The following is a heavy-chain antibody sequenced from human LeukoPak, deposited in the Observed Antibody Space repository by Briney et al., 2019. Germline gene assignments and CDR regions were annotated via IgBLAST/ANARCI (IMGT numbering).Heavy chain of an antibody. Sequence: SVKVSCKASGYTFTSYDINWVRQATGQGLEWMGGIIPIFGTANYAQKFQGRVTITTDESTSTAYMELSSLRSEDTAVYYCAAGGSGYYSPYYYYYMDVWGKGTTVTVSS. V-gene: IGHV1-69*05. J-gene: IGHJ6*03. CDR3: AAGGSGYYSPYYYYYMDV. CDR2: IIPIFGTA. CDR1: GYTFTSYD. D-gene: IGHD3-22*01.